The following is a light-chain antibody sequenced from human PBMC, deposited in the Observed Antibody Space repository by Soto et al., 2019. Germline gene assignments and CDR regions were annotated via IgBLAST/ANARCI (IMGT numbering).Light chain of an antibody. Sequence: DIPMTQSPSSLSASVGDRVTITCRASQSFSRYLNWYQQKAGNAPKLLIYAASSLQSGVPSRFSGSESGTEFTLTITSLRPEDFATYYCQQTYSTLGTFGGGTKVEVK. J-gene: IGKJ4*01. CDR2: AAS. CDR1: QSFSRY. CDR3: QQTYSTLGT. V-gene: IGKV1-39*01.